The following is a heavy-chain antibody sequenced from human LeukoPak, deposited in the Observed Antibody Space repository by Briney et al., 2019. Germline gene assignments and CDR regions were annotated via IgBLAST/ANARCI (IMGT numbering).Heavy chain of an antibody. CDR2: ISSDGSST. J-gene: IGHJ4*02. CDR3: GNLDTPIGY. CDR1: GFTFSSYW. Sequence: GGSLRLSCAASGFTFSSYWMHWVRPAAGKGLVWVSRISSDGSSTSYADSVKGRFTISRDNAKNTLSLQMNSLRAEDTAVYYCGNLDTPIGYWGQGTLVTVSS. D-gene: IGHD5-18*01. V-gene: IGHV3-74*01.